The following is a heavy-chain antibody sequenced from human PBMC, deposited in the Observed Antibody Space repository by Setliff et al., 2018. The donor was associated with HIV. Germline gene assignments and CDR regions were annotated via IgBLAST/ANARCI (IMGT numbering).Heavy chain of an antibody. D-gene: IGHD1-1*01. Sequence: LSLTCTVSGYSISNDYYWGWIRQPPGKGLEWIASIYHSGNTYYNPSLKSRVTISVDTSKNQFSLRQSSVTAADTAVYYCARDGSRTTGATGYYYGLDVWGQGTTVTVSS. CDR3: ARDGSRTTGATGYYYGLDV. CDR2: IYHSGNT. V-gene: IGHV4-38-2*02. J-gene: IGHJ6*02. CDR1: GYSISNDYY.